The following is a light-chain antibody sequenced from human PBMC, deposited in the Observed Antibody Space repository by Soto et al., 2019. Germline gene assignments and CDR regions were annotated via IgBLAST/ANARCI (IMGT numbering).Light chain of an antibody. CDR3: QSYDSTLSGSRV. Sequence: QSVLTQPPSVSGAPGQRVTISCTGSSSNIGAGYYVHWYQQLPGAAPKLLIYGDSNRPSGVPDRFSASKSGTSASLAITGLQAEDEADYYCQSYDSTLSGSRVFGGGTKLTVL. J-gene: IGLJ2*01. V-gene: IGLV1-40*01. CDR1: SSNIGAGYY. CDR2: GDS.